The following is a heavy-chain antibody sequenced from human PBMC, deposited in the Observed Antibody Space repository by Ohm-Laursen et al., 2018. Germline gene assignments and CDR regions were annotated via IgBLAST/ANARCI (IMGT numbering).Heavy chain of an antibody. V-gene: IGHV4-4*07. CDR1: GGSISNYY. J-gene: IGHJ5*02. CDR2: INTSGST. Sequence: SDTLSLTCTVSGGSISNYYWSWTRQTAGKGLELIGRINTSGSTNYNPSLKSRVTMSVDTSKNQFSLKLNSVTAADTAVYCCARQDSSSWYWWFDPWGQGTLVTVSS. CDR3: ARQDSSSWYWWFDP. D-gene: IGHD6-13*01.